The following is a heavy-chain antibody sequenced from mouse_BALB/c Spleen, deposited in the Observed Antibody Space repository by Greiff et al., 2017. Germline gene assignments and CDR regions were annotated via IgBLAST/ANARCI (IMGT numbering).Heavy chain of an antibody. CDR2: IDPANGNT. V-gene: IGHV14-3*02. Sequence: VQLQQSGAELVKPGASVKLSCTASGFNIKDTYMHWVKQRPEQGLEWIGRIDPANGNTKYDPKFQGKATITADTSSNTAYLQLSSLTSEDTAVYYCARTDGSSYKDYWGQGTTLTGSS. J-gene: IGHJ2*01. CDR1: GFNIKDTY. D-gene: IGHD1-1*01. CDR3: ARTDGSSYKDY.